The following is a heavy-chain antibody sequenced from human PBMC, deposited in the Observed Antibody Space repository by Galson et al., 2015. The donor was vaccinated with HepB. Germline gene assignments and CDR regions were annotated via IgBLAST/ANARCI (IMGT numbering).Heavy chain of an antibody. CDR1: GYTFSSYG. Sequence: SVKVSCKASGYTFSSYGISWVRQAPGQGLEWMGWISVYNGNTNYAQKFQGRVTMTTDTSTSTAYMELRSLRSDDTAVYYCTRGFTLDYWGQGTLVTVSS. CDR2: ISVYNGNT. J-gene: IGHJ4*02. V-gene: IGHV1-18*01. CDR3: TRGFTLDY.